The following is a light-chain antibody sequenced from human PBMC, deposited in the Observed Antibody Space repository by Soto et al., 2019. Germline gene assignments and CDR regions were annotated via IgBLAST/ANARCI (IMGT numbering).Light chain of an antibody. CDR3: ASWDDSLNGWV. Sequence: QSVLTQPPSASGTPGQRVTISCSGSKSNIGSYSVNWYQQFPGAAPKLLIYSNNQRPSGVPDRFSGSKSGTSASLAISGLQSEHEADYYCASWDDSLNGWVFGGGTKVTVL. J-gene: IGLJ3*02. V-gene: IGLV1-44*01. CDR1: KSNIGSYS. CDR2: SNN.